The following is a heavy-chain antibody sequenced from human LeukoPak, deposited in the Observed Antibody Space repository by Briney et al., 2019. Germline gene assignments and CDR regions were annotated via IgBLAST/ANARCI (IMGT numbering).Heavy chain of an antibody. J-gene: IGHJ1*01. Sequence: GGSLRLSCAASGSTFSSYGMHWVRQAPGKGLEWVAVISYDGSNKYYADSVKGRFTISRDNSKNTLYLQMNSLRAEDTAVYYCAKDVEYCSGGSCYPGEYFQHWGQGTLVTVSS. D-gene: IGHD2-15*01. CDR1: GSTFSSYG. CDR3: AKDVEYCSGGSCYPGEYFQH. CDR2: ISYDGSNK. V-gene: IGHV3-30*18.